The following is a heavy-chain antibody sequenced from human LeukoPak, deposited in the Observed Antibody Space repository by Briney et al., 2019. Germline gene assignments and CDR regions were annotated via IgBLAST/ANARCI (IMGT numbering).Heavy chain of an antibody. D-gene: IGHD5-18*01. J-gene: IGHJ4*02. CDR2: INPNSGGT. Sequence: GPVKVSCKASGYTFTGYYMHWVRQAPGQGLEWMGWINPNSGGTNYAQKFQGRVTMTRDTSISTAYMELSGLRSDDTAVYYCARDLGETWIQLWYYFDYWGQGTLVTVSS. V-gene: IGHV1-2*02. CDR1: GYTFTGYY. CDR3: ARDLGETWIQLWYYFDY.